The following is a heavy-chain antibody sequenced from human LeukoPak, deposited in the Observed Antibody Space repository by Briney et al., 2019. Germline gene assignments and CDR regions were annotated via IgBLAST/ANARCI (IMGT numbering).Heavy chain of an antibody. J-gene: IGHJ4*02. V-gene: IGHV4-39*01. D-gene: IGHD4-17*01. CDR1: GGSISSSSYY. Sequence: SETLSLTCTVSGGSISSSSYYWGWIRQPPGKGLEWIGSIYYSGSTYYNPSLKSRVTISVGTSKNQFSLKLSSVTAADTAVYYCARLDYYGDPAPIDYWGQGTLVTVSS. CDR2: IYYSGST. CDR3: ARLDYYGDPAPIDY.